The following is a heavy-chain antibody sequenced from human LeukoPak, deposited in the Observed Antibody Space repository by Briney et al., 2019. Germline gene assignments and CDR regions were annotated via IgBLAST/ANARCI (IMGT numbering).Heavy chain of an antibody. CDR3: GRHHRFGPYSFDY. J-gene: IGHJ4*02. CDR1: GFTFSTYA. D-gene: IGHD3-16*01. V-gene: IGHV3-23*01. Sequence: GGSLRLSCAASGFTFSTYAMGWVRQAPGKGLEWVSSISGSGDTTYYADSVKGRFTISRDNSKNTLYLRMNSLRAEDTAVYFCGRHHRFGPYSFDYGGQEPLVTVS. CDR2: ISGSGDTT.